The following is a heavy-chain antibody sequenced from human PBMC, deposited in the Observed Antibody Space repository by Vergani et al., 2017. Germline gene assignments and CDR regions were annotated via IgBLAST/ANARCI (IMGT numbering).Heavy chain of an antibody. CDR1: GFTFDDYA. Sequence: EVQLVESGGGLVQPGRSLRLSCAASGFTFDDYAMPWVRHAPGKGLEWVSGISWNSGSIGYADSVKGRFTISRDNAKNSLYLQMNSLRAEDTALYYCAKSPAVPDYFDYWGQGTLVTVSS. J-gene: IGHJ4*02. D-gene: IGHD2-2*01. V-gene: IGHV3-9*01. CDR3: AKSPAVPDYFDY. CDR2: ISWNSGSI.